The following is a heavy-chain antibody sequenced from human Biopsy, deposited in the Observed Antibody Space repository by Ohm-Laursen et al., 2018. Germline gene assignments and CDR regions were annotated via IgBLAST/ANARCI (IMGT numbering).Heavy chain of an antibody. Sequence: SETLSLTCTVSGGSISSYYWNWIRQPPGKGLEWIGYIYYSGTTDYSPSLKSRVTISIDKSKNQFFLKLSSVTAEDTAVYYCARDDAVTVIRGVYYWGQGALVTVSS. CDR2: IYYSGTT. CDR1: GGSISSYY. V-gene: IGHV4-59*01. CDR3: ARDDAVTVIRGVYY. J-gene: IGHJ4*02. D-gene: IGHD2-21*02.